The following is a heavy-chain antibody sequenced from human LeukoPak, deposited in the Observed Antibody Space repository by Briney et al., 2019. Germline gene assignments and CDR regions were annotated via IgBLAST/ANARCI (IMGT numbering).Heavy chain of an antibody. CDR2: IYHSGST. CDR3: ARHAVGYYYDRSGYYSAFDI. Sequence: SETLSLTCAVPGYSISSGYYWGWIRQPPGKGLEWIGNIYHSGSTYYNPSLKSRVTISVDTSKNLFSLKLSSVTAADTAVYYCARHAVGYYYDRSGYYSAFDIWGQGTMVTVSS. D-gene: IGHD3-22*01. CDR1: GYSISSGYY. V-gene: IGHV4-38-2*01. J-gene: IGHJ3*02.